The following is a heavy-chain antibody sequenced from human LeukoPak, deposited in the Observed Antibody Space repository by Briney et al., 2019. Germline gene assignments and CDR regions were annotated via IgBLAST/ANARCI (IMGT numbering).Heavy chain of an antibody. CDR2: INPDSGFT. CDR3: APTAEAYTSWWKV. V-gene: IGHV1-2*02. J-gene: IGHJ4*02. D-gene: IGHD3-16*01. Sequence: GASVKVSCKASGYKFTDDYMHWVRQAPGQGLEFMGWINPDSGFTNYAQKFKGRVTMTRDTSISTAYLEVTSLTSDDTAVYYCAPTAEAYTSWWKVWGQGTLVTVS. CDR1: GYKFTDDY.